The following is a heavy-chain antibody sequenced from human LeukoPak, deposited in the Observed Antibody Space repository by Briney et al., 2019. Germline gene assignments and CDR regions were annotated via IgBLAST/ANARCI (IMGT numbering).Heavy chain of an antibody. Sequence: GASVKVSCKASGYTFTSYYMHWVRQAPGQGLEWMGIINPSGGSTSYAQKFQGRVTMTRDTSTSTVYMELSSLRSEDMAAYYCARVFQATVVSDAFDIWGQGTMVTVSS. D-gene: IGHD4-23*01. J-gene: IGHJ3*02. CDR2: INPSGGST. V-gene: IGHV1-46*01. CDR3: ARVFQATVVSDAFDI. CDR1: GYTFTSYY.